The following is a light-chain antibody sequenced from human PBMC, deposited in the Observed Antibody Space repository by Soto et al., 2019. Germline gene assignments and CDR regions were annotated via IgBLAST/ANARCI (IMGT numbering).Light chain of an antibody. J-gene: IGKJ5*01. CDR3: QQYGSSSIT. V-gene: IGKV3-15*01. CDR1: QSVNSK. Sequence: EILMTQSPATLSLSPGARATLSCRASQSVNSKLAWYQQKPGQAPRLLIIGASERVTTIPARFSGSGSGTEFTLTISRLEPEDFAVYYCQQYGSSSITFGQGTRLEIK. CDR2: GAS.